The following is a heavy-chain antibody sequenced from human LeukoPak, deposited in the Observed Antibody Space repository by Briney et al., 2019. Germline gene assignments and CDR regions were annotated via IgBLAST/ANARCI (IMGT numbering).Heavy chain of an antibody. J-gene: IGHJ4*02. Sequence: GGSLRLSCAASGFTFSSYGMHGVRQAPGKGLERVAVIWYDGSKKYYASSVKGRVTISRDNSKNTLYLQMNSLRAEDTAVYYCAKVYCGGDCYVHYFDYWGQGTLVTVSS. CDR3: AKVYCGGDCYVHYFDY. CDR1: GFTFSSYG. V-gene: IGHV3-33*06. D-gene: IGHD2-21*02. CDR2: IWYDGSKK.